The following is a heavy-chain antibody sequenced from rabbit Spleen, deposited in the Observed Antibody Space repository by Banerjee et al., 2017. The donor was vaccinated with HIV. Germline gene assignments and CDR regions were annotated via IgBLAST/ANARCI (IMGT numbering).Heavy chain of an antibody. J-gene: IGHJ6*01. Sequence: GIDFTSYYFICWVRQAPGKGLEWIACIYTVGGDTYYASWAKGRFTITRSTSHNTVTLRMTSLTAADRATYFCARDLLGGSYFALWGPGTLVTVS. CDR1: GIDFTSYYF. CDR2: IYTVGGDT. CDR3: ARDLLGGSYFAL. V-gene: IGHV1S43*01. D-gene: IGHD8-1*01.